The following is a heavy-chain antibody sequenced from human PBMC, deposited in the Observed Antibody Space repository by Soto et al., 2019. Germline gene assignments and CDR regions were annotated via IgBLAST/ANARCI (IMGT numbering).Heavy chain of an antibody. V-gene: IGHV4-34*01. CDR3: ARGLIKRGYYYDSSGSHFDY. J-gene: IGHJ4*02. CDR2: INHSGST. CDR1: GGSFSGYY. Sequence: QVQLQQWGAGLLKPSETLSLTCAVYGGSFSGYYWSWIRQPPGKGREWIGEINHSGSTNYNPSLKSRVTISVDTSKNQFSLKLSSVTAADTAVYYCARGLIKRGYYYDSSGSHFDYWGQGTLVTVSS. D-gene: IGHD3-22*01.